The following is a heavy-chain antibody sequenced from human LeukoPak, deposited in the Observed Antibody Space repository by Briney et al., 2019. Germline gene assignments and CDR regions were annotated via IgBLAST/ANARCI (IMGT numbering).Heavy chain of an antibody. D-gene: IGHD5-12*01. V-gene: IGHV1-2*02. CDR3: ARQEEARFVATGDY. CDR2: INPNSGGT. J-gene: IGHJ4*02. Sequence: ASVKVSCKASGYTFAGYYMHWVRQAPGQGLEWMGWINPNSGGTNYAQKFQGRVTMTRDTSISTAYMELSSLRSEDTAVYYCARQEEARFVATGDYWGQGTLATVSS. CDR1: GYTFAGYY.